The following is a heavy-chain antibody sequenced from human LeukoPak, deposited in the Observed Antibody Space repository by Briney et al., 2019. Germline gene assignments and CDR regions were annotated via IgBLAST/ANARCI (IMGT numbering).Heavy chain of an antibody. J-gene: IGHJ4*02. V-gene: IGHV4-39*01. CDR1: GGSISSSSYY. CDR3: TRRDAAAGRRIDY. D-gene: IGHD6-13*01. Sequence: SETLSLTCSVSGGSISSSSYYWGWVRQPPGQGLEWVGSIYYSGHTYYNPSLKSRVTISKDTSKNPFSLKLSSVTAADTAVYYCTRRDAAAGRRIDYWGQGTLVTVSS. CDR2: IYYSGHT.